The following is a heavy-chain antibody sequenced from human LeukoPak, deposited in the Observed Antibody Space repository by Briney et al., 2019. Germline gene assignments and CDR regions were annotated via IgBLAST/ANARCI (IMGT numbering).Heavy chain of an antibody. D-gene: IGHD3-9*01. CDR3: ARGLSGYYDILTGYGYYFDY. J-gene: IGHJ4*02. Sequence: ASVKVSCKASGYTFTGYYMHWVRQAPGQGLEWMGWINPNSGGTNYAQKFQGRVTMTRDTSISTAYMELSRLRSDDTAVYYCARGLSGYYDILTGYGYYFDYWGQGTLVTVSS. V-gene: IGHV1-2*02. CDR1: GYTFTGYY. CDR2: INPNSGGT.